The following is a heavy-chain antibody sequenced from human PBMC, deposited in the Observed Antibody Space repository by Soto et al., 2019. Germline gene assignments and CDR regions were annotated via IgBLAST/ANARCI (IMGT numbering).Heavy chain of an antibody. CDR2: IYHSGST. CDR1: GGSVSSSNW. D-gene: IGHD3-22*01. Sequence: SETLSLTCIVSGGSVSSSNWWSWARQPPGKGLEWIGEIYHSGSTTYNPSLKSRATISVDKSENQFSLRLKSVTASDTAVYYCASVGSDYDNSGYYLPWGPGTLVTVSS. CDR3: ASVGSDYDNSGYYLP. V-gene: IGHV4-4*02. J-gene: IGHJ5*02.